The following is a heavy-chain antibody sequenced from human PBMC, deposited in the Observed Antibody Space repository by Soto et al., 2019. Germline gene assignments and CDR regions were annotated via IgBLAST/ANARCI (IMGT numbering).Heavy chain of an antibody. V-gene: IGHV4-34*01. J-gene: IGHJ4*02. Sequence: SETLSLTCAVSGGSFRGYLWSWIRQSPAKGLEWIGEINDSGNTYYNPSFKSRLTISVDTSTSQVSLRLTSVTAADSAVYYCQGGDFWGQGTRVTVSS. D-gene: IGHD3-16*01. CDR3: QGGDF. CDR1: GGSFRGYL. CDR2: INDSGNT.